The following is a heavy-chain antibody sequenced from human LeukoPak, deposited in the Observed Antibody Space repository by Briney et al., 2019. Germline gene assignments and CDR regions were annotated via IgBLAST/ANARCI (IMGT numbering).Heavy chain of an antibody. CDR2: ISAYNGNT. V-gene: IGHV1-18*01. D-gene: IGHD1-14*01. J-gene: IGHJ4*02. CDR3: ARVMITHFDY. Sequence: ASVKVSFTASGYTFTSYGISWVRQAPGQGLEWMGWISAYNGNTNYAQKLQGRVTMTTDTSTSTAYMELRSLRFDDTAVYYCARVMITHFDYWGQGTLVTVSS. CDR1: GYTFTSYG.